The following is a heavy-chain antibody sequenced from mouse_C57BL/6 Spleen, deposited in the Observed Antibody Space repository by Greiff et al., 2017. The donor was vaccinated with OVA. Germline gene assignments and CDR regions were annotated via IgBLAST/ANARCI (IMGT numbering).Heavy chain of an antibody. Sequence: EVQLKESGPVLVKPGASVKMSCKASGYTFTDYYMNWVKQSHGKSLEWIGVLNPYNGGTSYNQKFKGTATLTVDKSSSTAYMELNSLTSEDSAVYYCARVGRYQRGDYAMDYWGQGTSVTVSS. V-gene: IGHV1-19*01. CDR1: GYTFTDYY. J-gene: IGHJ4*01. CDR3: ARVGRYQRGDYAMDY. D-gene: IGHD1-1*01. CDR2: LNPYNGGT.